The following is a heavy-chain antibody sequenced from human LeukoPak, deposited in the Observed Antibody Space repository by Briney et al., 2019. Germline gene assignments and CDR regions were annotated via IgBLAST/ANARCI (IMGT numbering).Heavy chain of an antibody. CDR1: GFTFSDHY. Sequence: GGSLRLSCVASGFTFSDHYMNWVRQAPGKGLEWVGLSANKGNSDTTEYAASVKGRFPISRDESKNAVYLQMNSLRPEDTAVDYCGRAGYAHGLDVWGQGTTVTVSS. CDR2: SANKGNSDTT. J-gene: IGHJ6*02. D-gene: IGHD5-12*01. V-gene: IGHV3-72*01. CDR3: GRAGYAHGLDV.